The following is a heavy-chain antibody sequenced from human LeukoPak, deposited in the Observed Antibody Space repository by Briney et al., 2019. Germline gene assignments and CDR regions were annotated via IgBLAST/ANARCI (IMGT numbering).Heavy chain of an antibody. D-gene: IGHD6-6*01. V-gene: IGHV1-8*02. J-gene: IGHJ4*02. CDR1: GYTFTSYD. CDR3: AGSIAARRPLAD. Sequence: ASVKVSCKASGYTFTSYDINWVRQATGQGLEWMGWMNPNSGNTGYAQKFQGRVTMTRDTSISTAYMELSRLRSDDTAVYYCAGSIAARRPLADWGQGTLVTVSS. CDR2: MNPNSGNT.